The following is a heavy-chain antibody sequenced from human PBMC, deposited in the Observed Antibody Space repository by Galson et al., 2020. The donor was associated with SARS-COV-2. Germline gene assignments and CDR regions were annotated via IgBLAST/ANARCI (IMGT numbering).Heavy chain of an antibody. D-gene: IGHD3-9*01. CDR1: GFSLSTSGRY. Sequence: SGPTLVKPKQTLSLTSTFSGFSLSTSGRYVSWIRQPPGKALEWLALIDWDDDKYYSTSLKTRLTISKDTSKNQVVLTMTNMDPVDTATYYCARSTRYLGYYYGMDVLGQGTTVTVSS. V-gene: IGHV2-70*01. CDR2: IDWDDDK. CDR3: ARSTRYLGYYYGMDV. J-gene: IGHJ6*02.